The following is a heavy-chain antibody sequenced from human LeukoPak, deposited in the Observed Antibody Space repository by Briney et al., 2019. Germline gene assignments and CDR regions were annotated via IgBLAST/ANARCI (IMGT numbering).Heavy chain of an antibody. Sequence: ASVKVFCNASGYTFTGYYMHWGRHPLGQGLEWMVWINPNSGGTNYAQKFQGKVTITKDTSISTAYMELSRLRSDDTAVYYCERGLRYCSGGSCYPAPIGYWGQGTLVTVSS. V-gene: IGHV1-2*02. D-gene: IGHD2-15*01. CDR3: ERGLRYCSGGSCYPAPIGY. CDR2: INPNSGGT. J-gene: IGHJ4*02. CDR1: GYTFTGYY.